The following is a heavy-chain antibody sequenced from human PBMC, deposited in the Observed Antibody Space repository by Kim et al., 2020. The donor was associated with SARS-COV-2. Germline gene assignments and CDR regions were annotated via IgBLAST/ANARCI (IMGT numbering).Heavy chain of an antibody. CDR2: IYYSGST. D-gene: IGHD1-26*01. CDR1: GGSVSSGSYY. V-gene: IGHV4-61*01. CDR3: AGSYSESYYVMHY. J-gene: IGHJ4*02. Sequence: SETLSLTCTVSGGSVSSGSYYWSWIRQPPGKGLEWIGYIYYSGSTNYNPSLKSRVTMSVDTSKNQLSLKVTSVTAADTAVYYCAGSYSESYYVMHYWGQGVLVAVSS.